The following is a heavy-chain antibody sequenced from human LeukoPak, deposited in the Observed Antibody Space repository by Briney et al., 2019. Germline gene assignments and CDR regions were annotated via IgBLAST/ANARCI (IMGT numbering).Heavy chain of an antibody. V-gene: IGHV3-7*01. J-gene: IGHJ4*02. CDR2: VKEDGSDK. D-gene: IGHD3-22*01. CDR3: ARDRGFSTFDY. CDR1: GFTFSTYW. Sequence: GGSLRLSCAASGFTFSTYWMSWVRQAPGKGLEWVANVKEDGSDKNFLDSVKGRFTISRDNAKNSLYLQMNSLRAEDTAVYYCARDRGFSTFDYWGQGTLVTVSA.